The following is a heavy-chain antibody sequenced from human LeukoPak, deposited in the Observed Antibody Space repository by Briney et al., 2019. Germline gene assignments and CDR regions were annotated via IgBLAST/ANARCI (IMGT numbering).Heavy chain of an antibody. CDR3: ARDGYYDILTGYYYYYMDV. CDR2: IYYSGST. J-gene: IGHJ6*03. Sequence: SETLSLTCTVSGGSISSGDYYWSWVRQPPGTGLEWIGYIYYSGSTYYNPSRKRRVTISVETSKKQFSLKRRSVTAADTAVYYCARDGYYDILTGYYYYYMDVWGKGTTVTVSS. D-gene: IGHD3-9*01. V-gene: IGHV4-30-4*08. CDR1: GGSISSGDYY.